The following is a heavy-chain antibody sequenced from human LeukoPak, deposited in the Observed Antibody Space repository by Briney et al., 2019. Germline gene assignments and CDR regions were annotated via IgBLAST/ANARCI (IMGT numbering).Heavy chain of an antibody. J-gene: IGHJ6*03. CDR1: GFTFSSYG. V-gene: IGHV3-30*02. CDR2: IRYDGSNK. D-gene: IGHD2-8*01. CDR3: AKLPPRVPRGSVLYYMDV. Sequence: PGGSLRLSCAASGFTFSSYGMHWVRQAPGKGLEWVAFIRYDGSNKYYADSVKGRFTISRDNSKNTLYLQMNSLRAEDTAVYYCAKLPPRVPRGSVLYYMDVWGKGTTVTVSS.